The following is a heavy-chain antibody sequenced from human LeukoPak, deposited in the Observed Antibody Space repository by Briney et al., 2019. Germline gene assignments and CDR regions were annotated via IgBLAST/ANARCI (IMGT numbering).Heavy chain of an antibody. Sequence: GESLRLSCAASGFTFSSYSMNWVRQAPGKGLEWVSYIGSSSSSIYYADSVKGRFTISRDNAKNSLYLQMNSLRAEDTAVYYCARDRPRGYSYGPPGYWGQGTLVTVSS. CDR2: IGSSSSSI. J-gene: IGHJ4*02. CDR1: GFTFSSYS. D-gene: IGHD5-18*01. CDR3: ARDRPRGYSYGPPGY. V-gene: IGHV3-21*05.